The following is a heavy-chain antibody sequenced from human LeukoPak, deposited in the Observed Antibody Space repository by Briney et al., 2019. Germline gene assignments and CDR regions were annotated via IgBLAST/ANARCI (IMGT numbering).Heavy chain of an antibody. CDR3: AKDVSRSWHYFDY. J-gene: IGHJ4*02. D-gene: IGHD6-13*01. Sequence: GGSLRLSCAASGFTFSSYSMNWVRQAPGKGLEWVSAISGSGGSTYYADSVKGRFTISRDNSKNTLYLQMNSLRAEDTAVYYCAKDVSRSWHYFDYWGQGTLVTVSS. CDR2: ISGSGGST. CDR1: GFTFSSYS. V-gene: IGHV3-23*01.